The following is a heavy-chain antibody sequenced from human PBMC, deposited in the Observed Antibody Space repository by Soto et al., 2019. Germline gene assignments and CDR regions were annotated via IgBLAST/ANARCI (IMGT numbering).Heavy chain of an antibody. D-gene: IGHD3-9*01. V-gene: IGHV1-3*01. CDR3: ASEILRYFDWNAFDI. CDR2: INAGNGNT. CDR1: GYTFTSYA. Sequence: ASVKVSCKASGYTFTSYAIHWVRQAPGQGLEWMGWINAGNGNTKYSQKFQGRVTITRDTSVSTAYMELSSLRSEVTAVYYCASEILRYFDWNAFDIWGQGTMVTVS. J-gene: IGHJ3*02.